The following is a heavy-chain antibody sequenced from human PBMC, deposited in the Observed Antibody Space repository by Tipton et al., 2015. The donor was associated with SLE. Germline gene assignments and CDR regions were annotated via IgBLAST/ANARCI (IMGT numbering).Heavy chain of an antibody. CDR1: GYTFTSYD. CDR2: IIPILGIA. J-gene: IGHJ4*02. V-gene: IGHV1-69*09. CDR3: ARVGGGSYYFDY. Sequence: QLVQSGAEVKKPGASVKVSCKASGYTFTSYDINWVRQATGQGLEWMGRIIPILGIANYAQKFQGRVTITADKSTSTAYMELSSLRSEDTAVYYCARVGGGSYYFDYWGQGTLVTVSS. D-gene: IGHD1-26*01.